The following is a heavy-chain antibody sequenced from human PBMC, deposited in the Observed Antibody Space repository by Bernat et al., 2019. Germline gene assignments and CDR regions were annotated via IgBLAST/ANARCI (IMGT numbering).Heavy chain of an antibody. J-gene: IGHJ4*02. CDR3: AREGKYRSTWYPLDY. Sequence: QVQVVESGGGVVQPGRSLRLSCTASGFTLNDFAMYWVRQAPGKGLEWVAFISCDGSNKYSADSVKGRFAISRDISKSTLYLQMDSLRVEDTAVYYCAREGKYRSTWYPLDYWGQGTLVTVSS. V-gene: IGHV3-30*09. D-gene: IGHD6-13*01. CDR2: ISCDGSNK. CDR1: GFTLNDFA.